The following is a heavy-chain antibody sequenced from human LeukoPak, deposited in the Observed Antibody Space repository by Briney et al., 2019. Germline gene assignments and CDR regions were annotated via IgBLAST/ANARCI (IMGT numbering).Heavy chain of an antibody. CDR1: GGSISSFY. J-gene: IGHJ4*02. CDR2: VSYIGST. V-gene: IGHV4-59*01. D-gene: IGHD6-19*01. CDR3: AREAIAVAGTGIDY. Sequence: SETLSLTCSVSGGSISSFYWSWIRQPPGKGLEWIGYVSYIGSTSYNPSLKSRVTISVDTSKNQFSLKLSSVAAADTAVYYCAREAIAVAGTGIDYWGQGTLVTVSS.